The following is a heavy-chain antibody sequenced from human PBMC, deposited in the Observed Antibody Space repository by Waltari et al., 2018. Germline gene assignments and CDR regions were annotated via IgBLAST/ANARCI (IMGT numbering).Heavy chain of an antibody. CDR2: ISYDGSNK. Sequence: QVQLVESGGGVVQPGRSLRLSCAASGFPFSSYGMHWVRQAPGQGLEWVAVISYDGSNKYYADSVKGRFTISRDNSKNTLYLQMNSLRAEDTAVYYCAKDLEVVAAPEWFDPWGQGTLVTVSS. D-gene: IGHD2-15*01. J-gene: IGHJ5*02. CDR3: AKDLEVVAAPEWFDP. CDR1: GFPFSSYG. V-gene: IGHV3-30*18.